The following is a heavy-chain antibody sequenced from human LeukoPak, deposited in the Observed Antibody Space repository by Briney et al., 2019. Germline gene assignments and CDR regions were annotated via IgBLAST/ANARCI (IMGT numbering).Heavy chain of an antibody. J-gene: IGHJ4*02. CDR2: INHSGST. CDR3: ARGFPTLGYCSGGSCYSLDY. V-gene: IGHV4-34*01. CDR1: GGSFSGYY. Sequence: SETLSLTCAVYGGSFSGYYWSWIRQPPGKGLEWIGEINHSGSTNCNPSLKSRVTISVDTSKNQFSLKLSSVTAADTAVYYCARGFPTLGYCSGGSCYSLDYWGQGTLVTVSS. D-gene: IGHD2-15*01.